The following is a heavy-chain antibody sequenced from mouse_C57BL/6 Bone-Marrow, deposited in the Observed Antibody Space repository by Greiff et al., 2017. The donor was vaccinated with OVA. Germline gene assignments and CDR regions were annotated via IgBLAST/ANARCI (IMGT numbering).Heavy chain of an antibody. CDR1: GFNITDYY. CDR2: IDPEDGET. Sequence: VQLQQSGAELVKPGASVKLSCTASGFNITDYYMHWVKQRTEQGLEWIGRIDPEDGETKYAPKFQGKATITADTSSNTAYLRLSSLTSEDTAVYYCASDGYYFDYCGQGTTLTVSS. D-gene: IGHD2-3*01. J-gene: IGHJ2*01. V-gene: IGHV14-2*01. CDR3: ASDGYYFDY.